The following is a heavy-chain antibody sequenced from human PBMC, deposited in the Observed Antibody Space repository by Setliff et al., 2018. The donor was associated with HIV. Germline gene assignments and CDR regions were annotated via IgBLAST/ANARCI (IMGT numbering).Heavy chain of an antibody. CDR3: ARDRSSGWSKDWFDT. Sequence: PSETLSLTCTVSGGSISSYYWSWIRQPAGKGLEWIGHIYISGSTNYNPSFNSRVTMSVDTSKNQFSLRLTSVTAADTAMYHCARDRSSGWSKDWFDTWGQGILVTV. V-gene: IGHV4-4*07. CDR2: IYISGST. J-gene: IGHJ5*02. D-gene: IGHD6-19*01. CDR1: GGSISSYY.